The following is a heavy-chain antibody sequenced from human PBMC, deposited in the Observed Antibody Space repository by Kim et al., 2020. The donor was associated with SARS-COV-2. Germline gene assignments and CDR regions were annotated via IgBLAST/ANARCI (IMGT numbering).Heavy chain of an antibody. CDR2: T. J-gene: IGHJ5*02. CDR3: AGDYGDPAWLDP. V-gene: IGHV4-30-4*05. Sequence: TYYNPSLKSRIIISVDTSKNQFSLKLTSVTAADTAVYYCAGDYGDPAWLDPWGQGSLVTVSP. D-gene: IGHD4-17*01.